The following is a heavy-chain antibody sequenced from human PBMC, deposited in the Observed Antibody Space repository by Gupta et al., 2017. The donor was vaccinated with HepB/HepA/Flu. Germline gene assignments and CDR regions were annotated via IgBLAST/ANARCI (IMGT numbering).Heavy chain of an antibody. Sequence: QVQLVQSGAEVKKPGASLSISCKTSGYVFSSYDINWVRQAPGQGLELLGWINPVSGKTDFTQRFQGRVSLTTKNSISTAYLELVSLTSEDTAIYYCARGDSGSGSFYFDYWGQGSLVTVSS. CDR3: ARGDSGSGSFYFDY. J-gene: IGHJ4*02. CDR1: GYVFSSYD. CDR2: INPVSGKT. D-gene: IGHD3-10*01. V-gene: IGHV1-8*02.